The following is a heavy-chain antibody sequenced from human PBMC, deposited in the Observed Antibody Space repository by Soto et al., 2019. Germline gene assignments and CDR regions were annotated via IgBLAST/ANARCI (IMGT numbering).Heavy chain of an antibody. D-gene: IGHD2-8*01. CDR3: ARYGGMQGAPY. CDR2: IYYSGIT. V-gene: IGHV4-59*01. J-gene: IGHJ4*02. CDR1: GGSISSYY. Sequence: QVQLQESGPGLVKPSETLSLTCTVSGGSISSYYWSWIRQPPGKGLEWIGYIYYSGITNYNPSLTSRVTISVDTSKNQFSLKLSSVTAADTAVYYCARYGGMQGAPYWGQGTLVTVSS.